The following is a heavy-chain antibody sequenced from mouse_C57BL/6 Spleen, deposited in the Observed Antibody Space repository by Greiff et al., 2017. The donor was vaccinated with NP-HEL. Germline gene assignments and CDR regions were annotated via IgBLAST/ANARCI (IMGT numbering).Heavy chain of an antibody. Sequence: QVQLKESGPGLVQPSQSLSITCTVSGFSLTSYGVHWVRQPPGKGLEWLGVIWSGGSTDYNAAFISRLSISKDNSKSQVFFKMNSLQADDTAIYYCAKNYYYGSSWFAYWGQGTLVTVSA. CDR2: IWSGGST. CDR3: AKNYYYGSSWFAY. V-gene: IGHV2-4*01. D-gene: IGHD1-1*01. J-gene: IGHJ3*01. CDR1: GFSLTSYG.